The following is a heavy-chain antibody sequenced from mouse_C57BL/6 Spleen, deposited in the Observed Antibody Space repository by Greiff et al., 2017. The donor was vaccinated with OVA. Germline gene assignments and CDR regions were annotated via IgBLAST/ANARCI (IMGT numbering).Heavy chain of an antibody. Sequence: QVHVKQSGAELVKPGASVKLSCKASGYTFTSYWMHWVKQRPGRGLEWIGRIDPNSGGTKYNEKFKSKATLTVDKPSSTAYMQLSSLTSEDSAVYYCARYYGSSYEYFDVWGTGTTVTVSS. CDR3: ARYYGSSYEYFDV. D-gene: IGHD1-1*01. V-gene: IGHV1-72*01. J-gene: IGHJ1*03. CDR1: GYTFTSYW. CDR2: IDPNSGGT.